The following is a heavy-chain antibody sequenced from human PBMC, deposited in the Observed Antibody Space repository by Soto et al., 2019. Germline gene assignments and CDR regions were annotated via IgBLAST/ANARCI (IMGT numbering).Heavy chain of an antibody. CDR3: ARATAEKRYGGGWFDP. CDR2: IYYSGST. Sequence: QVQLQESGPGLVKPSQTLSLTCTVSGGSIRSGDYYWSWIRQPPGKGLEWIGYIYYSGSTYYHPSLQSRVTISVDTSNNQFSLKLSSVTAADTAVYYCARATAEKRYGGGWFDPWGQGTLVTVSS. D-gene: IGHD3-10*01. J-gene: IGHJ5*02. CDR1: GGSIRSGDYY. V-gene: IGHV4-30-4*01.